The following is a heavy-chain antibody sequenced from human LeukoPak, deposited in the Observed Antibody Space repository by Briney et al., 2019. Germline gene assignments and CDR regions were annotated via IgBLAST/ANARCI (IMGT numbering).Heavy chain of an antibody. Sequence: SETLSLTCAVYGGSFSGYYWSWIRQPPGKGLEWIGEINHSGSTNYNPSLKSRVTISVDTSKNQFSLKLSSVTAADTAVYYCARGGGIAAAGRKCYYYYMDVWGKGTTVTVSS. D-gene: IGHD6-13*01. CDR3: ARGGGIAAAGRKCYYYYMDV. V-gene: IGHV4-34*01. CDR1: GGSFSGYY. CDR2: INHSGST. J-gene: IGHJ6*03.